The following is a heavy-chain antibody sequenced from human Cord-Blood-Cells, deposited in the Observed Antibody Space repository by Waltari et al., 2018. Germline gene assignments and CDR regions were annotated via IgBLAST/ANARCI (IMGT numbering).Heavy chain of an antibody. CDR1: GFTFSDYY. CDR3: ATDMTGELLPLDY. D-gene: IGHD1-7*01. V-gene: IGHV3-30*03. J-gene: IGHJ4*02. CDR2: ISYDGSNK. Sequence: QVQLVESGGGLVKPGGSLRLSCAASGFTFSDYYMSWIRQAPGKGLEWVAVISYDGSNKYYADSVKGRFTISRDNSKNTLYLQMNSLRAEDTAVYYCATDMTGELLPLDYWGQGTLVTVSS.